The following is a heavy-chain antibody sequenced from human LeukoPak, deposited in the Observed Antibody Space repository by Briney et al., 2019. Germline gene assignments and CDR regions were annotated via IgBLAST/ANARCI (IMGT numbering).Heavy chain of an antibody. V-gene: IGHV4-39*01. CDR1: GGSISSSSYY. J-gene: IGHJ4*02. CDR3: ARLGVIPEAYYFDY. CDR2: IYYSGST. D-gene: IGHD3-22*01. Sequence: SETLSLTCTVSGGSISSSSYYWGWIRQPPGKGLVWIGSIYYSGSTYYNPSLKSRVTISVDTSKNQFSLKLSSVTAADTAVYYCARLGVIPEAYYFDYWGQGTLVTVSS.